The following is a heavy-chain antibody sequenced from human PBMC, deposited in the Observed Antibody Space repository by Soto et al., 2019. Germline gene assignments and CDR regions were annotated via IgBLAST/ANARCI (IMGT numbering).Heavy chain of an antibody. CDR2: ISGSGSDI. J-gene: IGHJ4*02. CDR3: ADDVHYYASDY. CDR1: GFAFSTYS. D-gene: IGHD3-10*01. Sequence: PGGSLRLSCAASGFAFSTYSMHWVRQAPGKGLEWISYISGSGSDIYYADSVKGRFTVSRDNAKNSLYLQMSSLRAEDTAVYYCADDVHYYASDYWGQGTLVTVSS. V-gene: IGHV3-21*05.